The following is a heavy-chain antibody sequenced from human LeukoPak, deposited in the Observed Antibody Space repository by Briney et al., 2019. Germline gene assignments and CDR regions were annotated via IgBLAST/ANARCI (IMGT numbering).Heavy chain of an antibody. CDR2: ISGSGGST. Sequence: ETLSLTCTVSGGSISSYYWSWIRQPPGKGLEWVSAISGSGGSTYYADSVKGRFTISRDNSKNTLYLQMNSLRAEDTAVYYCAKDHDYYDSSGYPTRRGVIDYWGQGTLVTVSS. V-gene: IGHV3-23*01. J-gene: IGHJ4*02. CDR3: AKDHDYYDSSGYPTRRGVIDY. CDR1: GGSISSYY. D-gene: IGHD3-22*01.